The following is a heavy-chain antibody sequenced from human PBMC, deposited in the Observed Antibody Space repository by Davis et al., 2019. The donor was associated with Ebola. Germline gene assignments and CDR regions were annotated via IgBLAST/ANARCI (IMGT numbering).Heavy chain of an antibody. J-gene: IGHJ5*02. D-gene: IGHD1-26*01. CDR3: ATDAWGGFDP. CDR2: VNRDGSQT. V-gene: IGHV3-7*03. CDR1: GFTLEAYW. Sequence: GESLKISCSASGFTLEAYWMSWVRQAQGKGLEWVATVNRDGSQTYYVDSVKGRFTMSRDNAKNSLYQQMNSLTVEDTAVYYCATDAWGGFDPWGQGTLVTVSS.